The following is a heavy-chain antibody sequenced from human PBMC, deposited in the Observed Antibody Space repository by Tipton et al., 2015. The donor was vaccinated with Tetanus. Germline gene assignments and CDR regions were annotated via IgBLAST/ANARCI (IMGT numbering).Heavy chain of an antibody. D-gene: IGHD2-8*01. Sequence: QLVQSGAEVKKPGESLKISCKGSGFIFTDYWIGWVRQMPGEGLEWMGITSPADSNIHYSSSFQGQVTISVDKSISTAYLQWSSLKASDTSMFYCARAHCSDGVCNFDYWGQGALVTVAS. J-gene: IGHJ4*02. V-gene: IGHV5-51*01. CDR1: GFIFTDYW. CDR2: TSPADSNI. CDR3: ARAHCSDGVCNFDY.